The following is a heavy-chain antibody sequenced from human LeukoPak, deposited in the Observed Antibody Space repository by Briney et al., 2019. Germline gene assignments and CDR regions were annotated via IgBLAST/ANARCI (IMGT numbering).Heavy chain of an antibody. CDR3: VRDRGGDTAMRG. CDR2: IYPSGGST. D-gene: IGHD5-18*01. Sequence: ASVKVSCEASGYTFTSYYIHWVRQAPGQGLEWMGIIYPSGGSTSYAQKFQDRVTMTTDTSTSTVYMELSNLRSEDTAVYYCVRDRGGDTAMRGWGQGTLITVSS. J-gene: IGHJ4*02. V-gene: IGHV1-46*01. CDR1: GYTFTSYY.